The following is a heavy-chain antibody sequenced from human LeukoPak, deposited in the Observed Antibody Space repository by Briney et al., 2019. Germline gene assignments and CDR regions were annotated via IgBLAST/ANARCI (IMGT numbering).Heavy chain of an antibody. CDR3: ARSGPYRYDSSGFYLPY. CDR2: IYPGDSDT. V-gene: IGHV5-51*01. CDR1: ATSFVGYW. J-gene: IGHJ4*02. Sequence: NPGASLHISCQGSATSFVGYWIGWVRQLPGKGLEWMGVIYPGDSDTRYSPSFQGQVTISADKSISTAYLQWSSLKASDTAIYYCARSGPYRYDSSGFYLPYWGQGTLVTVSS. D-gene: IGHD3-22*01.